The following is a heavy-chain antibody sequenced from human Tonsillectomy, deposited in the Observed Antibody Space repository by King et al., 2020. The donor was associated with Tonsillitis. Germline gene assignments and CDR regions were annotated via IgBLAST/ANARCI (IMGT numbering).Heavy chain of an antibody. CDR3: ARRDGALDYYYYGMDV. CDR2: LSFAGSND. J-gene: IGHJ6*02. V-gene: IGHV3-30*01. Sequence: QLVESGGGVVQPGRGLRLSSAASGFTFCSDAILWVLPAPGKGGESGALLSFAGSNDEYCDSAKGRFTISRGNSQNRLYLQMNSLRAEDTAVYYCARRDGALDYYYYGMDVWGQGTTVTVSS. D-gene: IGHD4-17*01. CDR1: GFTFCSDA.